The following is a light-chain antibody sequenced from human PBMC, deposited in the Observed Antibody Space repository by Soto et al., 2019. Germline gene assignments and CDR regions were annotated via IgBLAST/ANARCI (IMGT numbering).Light chain of an antibody. J-gene: IGKJ1*01. V-gene: IGKV3-20*01. CDR1: QSFSSTF. Sequence: EIWLTQSQDSLSLSPGDRATRACRASQSFSSTFFAWYQQKPGQAPRLLIYGASSRATGIPDRFSGSGSGTDFTLTISRLEPEDFAVYYCQQYASSVTFGQGTKVEIK. CDR2: GAS. CDR3: QQYASSVT.